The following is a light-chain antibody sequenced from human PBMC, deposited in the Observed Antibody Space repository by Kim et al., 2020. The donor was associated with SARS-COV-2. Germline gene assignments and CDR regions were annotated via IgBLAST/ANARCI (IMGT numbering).Light chain of an antibody. V-gene: IGKV1-27*01. CDR1: QDISSY. CDR3: QNYNTAPQT. J-gene: IGKJ1*01. CDR2: AAS. Sequence: DIQMTQSPSSLSASVGDRVTITCRASQDISSYLAWYQQKPGKVPKLLIYAASTLQSGVPSRFTGSGSGTDFTLTISSLQPEDVATYYCQNYNTAPQTFGQGTKVDIK.